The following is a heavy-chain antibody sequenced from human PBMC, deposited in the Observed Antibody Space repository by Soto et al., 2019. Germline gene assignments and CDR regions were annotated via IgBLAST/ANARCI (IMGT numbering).Heavy chain of an antibody. V-gene: IGHV4-4*02. CDR2: VFHTGRN. J-gene: IGHJ4*02. CDR1: GTSVASSDW. CDR3: GSVFSLGELSSYRRIDY. Sequence: QVHLQESGPGVVKPSGTLSLTCDVSGTSVASSDWWTWVRQPPGKGLEWIGEVFHTGRNHYNPSLKSRVSMSVDTSTKKLPLWITSMTAADTAVYYCGSVFSLGELSSYRRIDYWGQGNLVTVSA. D-gene: IGHD3-16*02.